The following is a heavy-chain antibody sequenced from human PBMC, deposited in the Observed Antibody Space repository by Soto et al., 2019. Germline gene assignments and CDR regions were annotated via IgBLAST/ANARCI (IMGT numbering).Heavy chain of an antibody. D-gene: IGHD1-26*01. V-gene: IGHV2-5*01. CDR2: IYWNDDE. J-gene: IGHJ6*02. CDR1: GFSLSTSGVG. Sequence: QITLKESGPTLVKATQTLTLTCTFSGFSLSTSGVGAGWIRQPPGMALEWLADIYWNDDEHHSPSFNSRLTITKDTSKNQVVLTMTTMDPVDTPSYYCAHRRVGNGMDVWGQGTTVPVSS. CDR3: AHRRVGNGMDV.